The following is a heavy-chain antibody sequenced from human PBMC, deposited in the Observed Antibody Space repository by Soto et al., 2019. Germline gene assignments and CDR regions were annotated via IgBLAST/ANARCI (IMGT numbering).Heavy chain of an antibody. CDR2: INHSGST. CDR1: GGSFSGYY. CDR3: ARGVHVGIVAKGGYGMDV. Sequence: PSETLSLTCAVYGGSFSGYYWSWIRQPPGKGLEWIGEINHSGSTNYNPSLKSRVTILVDTSKNQFSLKLSSVTAADTAVYYCARGVHVGIVAKGGYGMDVWGQGTTVTVSS. J-gene: IGHJ6*02. V-gene: IGHV4-34*01. D-gene: IGHD5-12*01.